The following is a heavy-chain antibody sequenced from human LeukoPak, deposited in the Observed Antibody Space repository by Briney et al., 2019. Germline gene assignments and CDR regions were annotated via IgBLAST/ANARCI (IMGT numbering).Heavy chain of an antibody. V-gene: IGHV1-18*01. J-gene: IGHJ4*02. Sequence: ASVKVSCKASGGTFSSYGFTWVRQAPGQELEWMGWISAYNGNTNYAQKLQGRVTLTTDTSTTTAYMELRSLRSDDTAVYYCARGGRDSSSWYTDYWGQGTLVTVSS. D-gene: IGHD6-13*01. CDR2: ISAYNGNT. CDR3: ARGGRDSSSWYTDY. CDR1: GGTFSSYG.